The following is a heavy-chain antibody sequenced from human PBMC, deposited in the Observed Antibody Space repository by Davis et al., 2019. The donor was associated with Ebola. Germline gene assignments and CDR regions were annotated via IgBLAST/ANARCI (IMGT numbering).Heavy chain of an antibody. CDR2: IHYSGST. CDR1: GGSISSSSYY. J-gene: IGHJ6*02. CDR3: ARDFRPRYSSSWYYYYGMDV. D-gene: IGHD6-13*01. V-gene: IGHV4-39*07. Sequence: SETLSLTCTVSGGSISSSSYYWGWIRQPPGKGLEWIGSIHYSGSTNYNPSLKSRVTISVDTSKNQFSLKLSSVTAADTAVYYCARDFRPRYSSSWYYYYGMDVWGQGTTVTVSS.